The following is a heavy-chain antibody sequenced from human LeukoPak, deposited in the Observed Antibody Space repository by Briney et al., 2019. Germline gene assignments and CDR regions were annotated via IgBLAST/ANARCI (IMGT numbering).Heavy chain of an antibody. Sequence: SQTLSLTCAISGDSVSSNTVAWNWIRQSPSRGLEWLGRTYYRSKWYNDYAVSVKSRVTINPDTSKKQFSLQLNSVTPEDTAVYYCARERVGWYSNSWTPHDAFDIWGQGTMVTVSS. CDR2: TYYRSKWYN. V-gene: IGHV6-1*01. CDR3: ARERVGWYSNSWTPHDAFDI. CDR1: GDSVSSNTVA. D-gene: IGHD6-13*01. J-gene: IGHJ3*02.